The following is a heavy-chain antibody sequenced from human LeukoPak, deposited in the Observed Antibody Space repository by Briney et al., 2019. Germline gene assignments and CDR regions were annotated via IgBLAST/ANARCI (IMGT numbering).Heavy chain of an antibody. Sequence: PSETLSLTCAVYGGSFSGYYWSWIRQPPGKGLEWIGEINHSGSTNYNPSLKSRVTISVDTSKNQFSPRLSSVTAAETAVYYCARSGDYANYWGQGTLVTVSS. CDR1: GGSFSGYY. V-gene: IGHV4-34*01. J-gene: IGHJ4*02. D-gene: IGHD2-21*02. CDR2: INHSGST. CDR3: ARSGDYANY.